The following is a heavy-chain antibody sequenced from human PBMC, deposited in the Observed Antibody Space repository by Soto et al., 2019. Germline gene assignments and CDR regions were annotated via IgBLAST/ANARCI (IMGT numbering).Heavy chain of an antibody. J-gene: IGHJ4*02. D-gene: IGHD6-13*01. Sequence: QVQLVESGGGVVQPGRSLRLSCAASGFTFSTYTMHWVRQAPGKGLEWVAVISYVGSNKYYAGSVKGRFTISRDNSKNALNLQMNSMSAEDTAVYSLARSYSGSGHTCDSWGQGTLVTVSS. V-gene: IGHV3-30-3*01. CDR2: ISYVGSNK. CDR3: ARSYSGSGHTCDS. CDR1: GFTFSTYT.